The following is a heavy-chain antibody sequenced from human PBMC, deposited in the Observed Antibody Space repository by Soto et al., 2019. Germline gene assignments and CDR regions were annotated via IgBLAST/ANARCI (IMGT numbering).Heavy chain of an antibody. D-gene: IGHD6-13*01. Sequence: QVRLQESGPGLVKPSGTLSLTCAVSGGSISSPNLWTWVRQPPGKGLEWIGEIYHIGSTTFNPSRTSRVTVSVDKSKNRLSLKLSSVAAADTAVYYCARSPRSIAAGGIDFWGQGILVTVSS. V-gene: IGHV4-4*02. CDR1: GGSISSPNL. CDR3: ARSPRSIAAGGIDF. J-gene: IGHJ4*01. CDR2: IYHIGST.